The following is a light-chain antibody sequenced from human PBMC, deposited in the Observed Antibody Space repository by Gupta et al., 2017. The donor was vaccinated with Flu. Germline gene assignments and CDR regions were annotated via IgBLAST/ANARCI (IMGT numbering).Light chain of an antibody. Sequence: QSVLTQPPSVSATPGQRVTISCSGSRSNIGINPVNWYQQLPGTAPRLLIYQNDKRPSGVPDRFSGSKSGTSASLAIGGLQPEDEADYFCVAWDDNLGGFYIFGSGTKVTVL. CDR3: VAWDDNLGGFYI. CDR1: RSNIGINP. CDR2: QND. J-gene: IGLJ1*01. V-gene: IGLV1-44*01.